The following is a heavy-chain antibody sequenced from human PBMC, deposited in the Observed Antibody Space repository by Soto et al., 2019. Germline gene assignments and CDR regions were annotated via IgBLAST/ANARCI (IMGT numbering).Heavy chain of an antibody. CDR2: IWYDGSDK. V-gene: IGHV3-33*01. J-gene: IGHJ4*02. CDR3: VRDRSATYLDY. Sequence: QAQLVESGGGVVQPGRSLRLSCAASGFTFRNHGMHWVRQAPGKGLEWVAVIWYDGSDKYYADSVKGRFTISRDNSKNTVNLQMSSLRAEDTAVYYCVRDRSATYLDYWGQGTLVIVSS. CDR1: GFTFRNHG. D-gene: IGHD2-2*02.